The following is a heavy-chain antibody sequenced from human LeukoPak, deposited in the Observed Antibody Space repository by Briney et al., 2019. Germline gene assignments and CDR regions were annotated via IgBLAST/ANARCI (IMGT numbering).Heavy chain of an antibody. D-gene: IGHD5-18*01. V-gene: IGHV3-23*01. J-gene: IGHJ4*02. CDR3: AKDPRGYSYGLYDY. CDR2: ISGSGGST. CDR1: GFTFSSYA. Sequence: GGSLRLSCAASGFTFSSYAMSWVRQAPGKGLEWVSAISGSGGSTYYADSVKGRFTISRDNSKSTLYLQMNSLRAEDTAVYYCAKDPRGYSYGLYDYWGQGTLVTVSS.